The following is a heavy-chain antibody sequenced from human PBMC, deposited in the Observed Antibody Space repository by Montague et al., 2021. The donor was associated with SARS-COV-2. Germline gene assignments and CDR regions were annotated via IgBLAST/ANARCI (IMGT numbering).Heavy chain of an antibody. J-gene: IGHJ4*02. CDR3: ARIRDYDILTGSYSGFDY. D-gene: IGHD3-9*01. V-gene: IGHV2-70*01. CDR1: GFPLSTSGMC. CDR2: IDWDDDK. Sequence: PALVKSTQTLTLTCTFSGFPLSTSGMCVSWIRQPPGKALEWLALIDWDDDKYYSTSLKTRLTISKDTSKNQVVLTMTNMDPVDTATYYCARIRDYDILTGSYSGFDYWGQGTLVTVSS.